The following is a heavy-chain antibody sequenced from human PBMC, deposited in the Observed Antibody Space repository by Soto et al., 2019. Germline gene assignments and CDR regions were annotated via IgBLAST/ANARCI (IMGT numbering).Heavy chain of an antibody. J-gene: IGHJ5*02. Sequence: ASVKVSCKASGYTFTSYGISWVRQAPGQGLEWMGWISAYNGNTNYAQKLQGRVTMTTDTSTSTAYMEPRSLRSDDTAVYYCARVLEQQLVLGWFDPWGQGTLVTVSS. CDR2: ISAYNGNT. D-gene: IGHD6-13*01. V-gene: IGHV1-18*04. CDR1: GYTFTSYG. CDR3: ARVLEQQLVLGWFDP.